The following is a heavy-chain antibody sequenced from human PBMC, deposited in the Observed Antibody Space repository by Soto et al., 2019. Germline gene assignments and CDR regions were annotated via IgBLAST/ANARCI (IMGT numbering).Heavy chain of an antibody. D-gene: IGHD3-22*01. CDR1: GFTFSSYA. CDR2: ISGSGGST. V-gene: IGHV3-23*01. CDR3: AKAGNPRVEWLLLPLDY. J-gene: IGHJ4*02. Sequence: EVQLLESGGGLVQPGGSLRLSCAASGFTFSSYAMSWVRQAPGKGLEWVSAISGSGGSTYYADSVKGRFTISRDNSKNTLYLQMNSLIAEDTAVYYCAKAGNPRVEWLLLPLDYWGQGTLVTVSS.